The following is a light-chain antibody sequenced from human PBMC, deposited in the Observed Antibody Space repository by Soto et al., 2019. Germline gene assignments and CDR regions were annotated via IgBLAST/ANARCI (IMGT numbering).Light chain of an antibody. V-gene: IGKV1-5*01. CDR1: QNINNW. J-gene: IGKJ1*01. Sequence: DIQMTQSPSTLSASIGDRVIITWLAGQNINNWIALYEQKPGKAPKFLIYDASTLESGVPSRFSGSGFGTEFSLTISSLQPDDFGSYYCQHMRTFGQGTKVDI. CDR3: QHMRT. CDR2: DAS.